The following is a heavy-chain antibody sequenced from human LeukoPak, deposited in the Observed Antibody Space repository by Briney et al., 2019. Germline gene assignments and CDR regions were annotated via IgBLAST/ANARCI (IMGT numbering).Heavy chain of an antibody. CDR2: IYYSGST. D-gene: IGHD3-3*01. J-gene: IGHJ4*02. V-gene: IGHV4-59*08. CDR1: GGSISSYY. CDR3: ASSPEIFLFDY. Sequence: SETLSLTCTVSGGSISSYYWSWIRQPPGKGLEWIGYIYYSGSTNYNPSLKSRVTISVDTSKNQFSLKLSSVTAADTAVYYCASSPEIFLFDYWGQGTLVTVSS.